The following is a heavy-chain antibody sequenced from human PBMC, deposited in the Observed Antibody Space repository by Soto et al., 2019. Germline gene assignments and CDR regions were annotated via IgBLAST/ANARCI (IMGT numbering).Heavy chain of an antibody. CDR2: IYWDDDK. CDR3: AHAGDFDLLSFDR. D-gene: IGHD2-15*01. Sequence: QITLKESGPPLVRPAQTLTLTCAFSGFSLTNTRMGVAWIRQPPGKALEWLALIYWDDDKRYSPSLKNRLTVSKDTSTNRVVLTITNISPDDTGTYFCAHAGDFDLLSFDRLGPGTLVTVSS. V-gene: IGHV2-5*02. CDR1: GFSLTNTRMG. J-gene: IGHJ4*02.